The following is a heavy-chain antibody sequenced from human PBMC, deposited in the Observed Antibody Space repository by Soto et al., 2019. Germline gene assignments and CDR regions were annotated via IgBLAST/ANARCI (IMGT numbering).Heavy chain of an antibody. D-gene: IGHD6-19*01. Sequence: QVQLVESGGGVVQPGRSLRLSCAASGFTFSSYGMHWVRQAPGKGLEWVAVIWYDGSNKYYADSVKGRFTISRDNSKNTMYMQMSSRSAEDTAVYDCARVYSSGWYPKPYCYYGMDVWGQGTTVTVSS. CDR3: ARVYSSGWYPKPYCYYGMDV. CDR1: GFTFSSYG. J-gene: IGHJ6*02. V-gene: IGHV3-33*01. CDR2: IWYDGSNK.